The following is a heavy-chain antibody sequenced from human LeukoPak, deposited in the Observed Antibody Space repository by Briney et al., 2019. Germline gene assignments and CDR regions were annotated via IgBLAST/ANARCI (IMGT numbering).Heavy chain of an antibody. V-gene: IGHV3-11*01. CDR3: ARERESYYDSSGYLFDY. CDR1: GFTFSDYY. CDR2: ISSSGSTI. J-gene: IGHJ4*02. D-gene: IGHD3-22*01. Sequence: GGSLRLSCAASGFTFSDYYMSWIRQAPGKGLEWVSYISSSGSTIYYADSVKGRFTISRDNAKNSLYLQMNSLRAEDTAVYYCARERESYYDSSGYLFDYWGQGTLVTVSS.